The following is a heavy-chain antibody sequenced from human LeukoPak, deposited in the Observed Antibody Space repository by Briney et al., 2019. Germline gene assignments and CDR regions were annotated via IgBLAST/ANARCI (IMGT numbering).Heavy chain of an antibody. V-gene: IGHV3-15*01. Sequence: PRGSSRLSCAASGFSVRYARMNWVRQAPGKGLEWIGRFTSKSDGETTDYTAPVKGRFTISSDDSKNTLYLQMNSLKTEDTAVYYCTGNNFDYWGQGTMVTVSS. CDR1: GFSVRYAR. CDR3: TGNNFDY. J-gene: IGHJ4*02. D-gene: IGHD4-23*01. CDR2: FTSKSDGETT.